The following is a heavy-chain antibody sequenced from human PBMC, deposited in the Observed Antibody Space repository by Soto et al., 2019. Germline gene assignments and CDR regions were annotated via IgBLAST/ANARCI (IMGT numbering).Heavy chain of an antibody. J-gene: IGHJ6*02. V-gene: IGHV1-18*01. CDR3: ARILWFGESVNGYYGMDV. CDR2: ISAYNGNT. Sequence: QVQLVQSGAEVKKPGASVKVSCKASGYTFTSYGISWVRQAPGQGLEWMGWISAYNGNTNYAQKLQGRVTMTTDTSTSTAYMELRSLRSDDTAVYYFARILWFGESVNGYYGMDVWGQGTTVTVSS. CDR1: GYTFTSYG. D-gene: IGHD3-10*01.